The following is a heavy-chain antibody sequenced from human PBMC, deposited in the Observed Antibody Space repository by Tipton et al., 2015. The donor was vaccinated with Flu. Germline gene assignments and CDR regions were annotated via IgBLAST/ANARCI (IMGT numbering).Heavy chain of an antibody. D-gene: IGHD4/OR15-4a*01. J-gene: IGHJ6*02. V-gene: IGHV4-39*07. CDR2: IYYTGIT. CDR1: GGSIVSSGHY. CDR3: ARDRAGEDYDYGMDV. Sequence: TLSLTCSVYGGSIVSSGHYWVWVRQSPGQGLECLGSIYYTGITYYKPPLKGRLTMAVDTSKNQFSLNLMSVTAADTAVYYCARDRAGEDYDYGMDVWGQGTAVTVS.